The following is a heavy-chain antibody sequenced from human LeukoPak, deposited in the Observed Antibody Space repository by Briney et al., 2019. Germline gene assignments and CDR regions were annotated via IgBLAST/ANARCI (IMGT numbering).Heavy chain of an antibody. J-gene: IGHJ4*02. CDR2: ISGSGGST. Sequence: VRQAPGKGLEWVXAISGSGGSTYYADSVKGRFTISRDSAKNSLHLQMNSLRAEDTAVYYRARDPESNWGWDLDYWGQGTLVTVSS. CDR3: ARDPESNWGWDLDY. V-gene: IGHV3-23*01. D-gene: IGHD7-27*01.